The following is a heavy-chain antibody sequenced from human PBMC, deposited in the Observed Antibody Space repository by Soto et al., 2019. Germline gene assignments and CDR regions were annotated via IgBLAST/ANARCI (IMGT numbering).Heavy chain of an antibody. J-gene: IGHJ4*02. CDR3: ARDVVDTIRGDHYFNY. D-gene: IGHD5-12*01. CDR1: GGSISSGDYY. CDR2: IYYSGST. Sequence: QVQLQESGPGLVKPSQTLSLTCTVSGGSISSGDYYWNWIRQPPGKGLEWIGYIYYSGSTDYNPSLQSRVTISVDTSKNLVSLKLSSVTAADTAVHYCARDVVDTIRGDHYFNYWGQGALVTVSS. V-gene: IGHV4-30-4*01.